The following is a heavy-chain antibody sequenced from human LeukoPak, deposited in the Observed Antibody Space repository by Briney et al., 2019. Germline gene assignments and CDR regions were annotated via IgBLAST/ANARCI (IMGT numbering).Heavy chain of an antibody. Sequence: ASVKVSCKASGYSFTNCGISWVRPAPGQGLGWMGWISGFNGNANFAPKLQDRVTLTTDASTSTAYMELRSLRSDDTAVYYCARDERSAAAGSAYYLDSWGQGTLVTVSS. D-gene: IGHD6-13*01. V-gene: IGHV1-18*01. J-gene: IGHJ4*02. CDR1: GYSFTNCG. CDR3: ARDERSAAAGSAYYLDS. CDR2: ISGFNGNA.